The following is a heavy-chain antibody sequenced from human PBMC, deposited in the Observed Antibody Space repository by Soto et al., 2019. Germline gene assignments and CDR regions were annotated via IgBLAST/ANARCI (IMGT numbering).Heavy chain of an antibody. CDR1: GGTFSSYT. Sequence: QVQLVQSGAEVKKPGSSVKVSCKASGGTFSSYTISWVRQAPGQGLEWMGRIIPILGIANYAQKFQGRVTITADKSTSTAYVELSSLRSEDTAVYYCAREITFCSGGSCHAEYFQHWGQGTLVTVSS. D-gene: IGHD2-15*01. CDR2: IIPILGIA. V-gene: IGHV1-69*08. CDR3: AREITFCSGGSCHAEYFQH. J-gene: IGHJ1*01.